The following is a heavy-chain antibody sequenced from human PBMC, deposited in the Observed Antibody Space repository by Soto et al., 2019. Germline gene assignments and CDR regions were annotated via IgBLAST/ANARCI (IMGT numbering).Heavy chain of an antibody. Sequence: QVQLVESGGGLVKPGGSLRLSCAASGFTFSDYYMSWIRQAPGKGLEWVSYISSSSYTNYAVSVKGRFTISRDNAKNSLYLQMNSLRAEDTAVYYCARDPRLSIAEPYYFDYWGQGTLVTVSS. CDR1: GFTFSDYY. J-gene: IGHJ4*02. CDR3: ARDPRLSIAEPYYFDY. V-gene: IGHV3-11*06. D-gene: IGHD6-6*01. CDR2: ISSSSYT.